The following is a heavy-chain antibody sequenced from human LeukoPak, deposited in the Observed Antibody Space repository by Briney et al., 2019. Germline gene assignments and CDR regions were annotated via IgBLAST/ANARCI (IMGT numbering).Heavy chain of an antibody. D-gene: IGHD2-8*01. V-gene: IGHV1-18*01. Sequence: GASVKVSCKASGYTFTSYGISWVRQAPGQGLEWMGWISAYNGNTNYAQKFQGRVTITADESTSTAYMELSSLRSEDTAVYYCARGGCTNGVCQGSDYWGQGTLVTVSS. CDR3: ARGGCTNGVCQGSDY. CDR1: GYTFTSYG. J-gene: IGHJ4*02. CDR2: ISAYNGNT.